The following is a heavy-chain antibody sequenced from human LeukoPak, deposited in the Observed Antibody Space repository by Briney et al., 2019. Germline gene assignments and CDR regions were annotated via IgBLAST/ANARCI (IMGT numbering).Heavy chain of an antibody. CDR3: ARGYFDWLWGFDI. CDR2: INHSGST. CDR1: GGSFIGYY. V-gene: IGHV4-34*01. J-gene: IGHJ3*02. Sequence: SETLSLTCAVYGGSFIGYYWSWIRQPPGKGLEWIGEINHSGSTNYNPSLKSRVTISVDTSKNQFSLKLSSVTAADTAVYYCARGYFDWLWGFDIWGQGTMVTVSS. D-gene: IGHD3-9*01.